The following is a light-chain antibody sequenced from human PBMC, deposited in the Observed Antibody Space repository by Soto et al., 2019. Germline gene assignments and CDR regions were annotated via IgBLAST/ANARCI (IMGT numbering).Light chain of an antibody. CDR2: DVT. CDR1: SNDVGSYNY. V-gene: IGLV2-14*01. Sequence: QSVLTQPASVSGSPGQSIAISCTGTSNDVGSYNYVSWYQQHPGKAPKLMIYDVTNRPSGVSDRFSGSKSGNTASLTISGLQAVDEADYYRQSYPTSNTYVFGSGTKVTVL. CDR3: QSYPTSNTYV. J-gene: IGLJ1*01.